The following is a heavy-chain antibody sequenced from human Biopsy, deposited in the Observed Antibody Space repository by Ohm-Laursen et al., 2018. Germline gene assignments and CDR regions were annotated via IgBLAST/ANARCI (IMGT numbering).Heavy chain of an antibody. CDR2: FDPEEGQR. V-gene: IGHV1-24*01. CDR1: GDRFTEFS. D-gene: IGHD2-21*02. J-gene: IGHJ4*02. CDR3: AADSENCGGDCYIY. Sequence: ASVKASCKVSGDRFTEFSIHWGRQAPGKGLEWMGGFDPEEGQRTYAQKFQGRLTMTEDTSADTAYMELRGLRSEDAAVYYCAADSENCGGDCYIYWGQGTQVTVSS.